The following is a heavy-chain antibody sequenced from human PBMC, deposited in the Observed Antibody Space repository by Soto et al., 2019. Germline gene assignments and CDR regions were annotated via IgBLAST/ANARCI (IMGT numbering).Heavy chain of an antibody. CDR2: INAGNGNT. Sequence: ASVKVSCKASGYTFTSYAMHWVRQAPGQRLEWMGWINAGNGNTKYSQKFQGRVTITRDTSASTANMELSSLRSEDTAVYYCAREGVDYDILTAYYFDYWGQGTLVTVSS. CDR3: AREGVDYDILTAYYFDY. V-gene: IGHV1-3*01. CDR1: GYTFTSYA. J-gene: IGHJ4*02. D-gene: IGHD3-9*01.